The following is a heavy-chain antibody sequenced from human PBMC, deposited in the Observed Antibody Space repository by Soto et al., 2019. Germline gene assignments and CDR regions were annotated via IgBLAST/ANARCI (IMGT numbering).Heavy chain of an antibody. D-gene: IGHD3-10*01. CDR3: ARGQYYYGSGSSDWFDP. CDR1: GGTFSSYA. J-gene: IGHJ5*02. V-gene: IGHV1-69*01. Sequence: QVQLVQSGAEVKKPGFSVKVSCKASGGTFSSYAISWVRQAPGQGLEWMGGIIPIFGTANYAQKFQGRVTITADESTSTAYMEPSSLRSEDTAVYYCARGQYYYGSGSSDWFDPWGQGTLVTVSS. CDR2: IIPIFGTA.